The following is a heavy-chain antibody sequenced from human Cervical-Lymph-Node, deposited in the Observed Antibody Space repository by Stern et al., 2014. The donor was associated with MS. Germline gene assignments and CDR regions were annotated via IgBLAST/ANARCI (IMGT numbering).Heavy chain of an antibody. D-gene: IGHD3-3*01. CDR3: ARDGITIFGVVTQTKYYYYGMDV. J-gene: IGHJ6*02. V-gene: IGHV1-18*01. CDR2: ISAYNGNT. Sequence: VQLLESGAEVKKPGASVKVSCKASGYTFTSYGISWVRQAPGQGLEWMGWISAYNGNTNYAQKLQGIVTMTTDTSTSTAYMELRSLRSDDTAVYYCARDGITIFGVVTQTKYYYYGMDVWGQGTTVTVSS. CDR1: GYTFTSYG.